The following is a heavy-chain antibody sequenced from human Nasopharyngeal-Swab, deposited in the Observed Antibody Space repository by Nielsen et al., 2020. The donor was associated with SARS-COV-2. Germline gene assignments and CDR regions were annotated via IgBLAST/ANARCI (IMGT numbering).Heavy chain of an antibody. J-gene: IGHJ6*02. CDR3: ARAGNFWSGYYRSYYYGMGV. Sequence: RQAPGKGLEWVSYISSSGSTIYYADSVKGRFTISRDNAKNSLYLQMNSLRAEDTAVYYCARAGNFWSGYYRSYYYGMGVWGQGTTVTVSS. D-gene: IGHD3-3*01. CDR2: ISSSGSTI. V-gene: IGHV3-11*01.